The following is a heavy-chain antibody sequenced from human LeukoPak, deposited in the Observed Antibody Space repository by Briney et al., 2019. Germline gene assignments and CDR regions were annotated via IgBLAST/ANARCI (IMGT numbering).Heavy chain of an antibody. V-gene: IGHV3-23*01. D-gene: IGHD3-3*01. Sequence: PGRSLRLSCAASGFTFSSYAMSWVRQAPGKGLEWVSAISAGGGSTYYADSVRGRFTISRDNSKNTLYLQMNSLRAEDTAVYYCAKNLADFWSGYVYWGQGTLVTVSS. J-gene: IGHJ4*02. CDR3: AKNLADFWSGYVY. CDR2: ISAGGGST. CDR1: GFTFSSYA.